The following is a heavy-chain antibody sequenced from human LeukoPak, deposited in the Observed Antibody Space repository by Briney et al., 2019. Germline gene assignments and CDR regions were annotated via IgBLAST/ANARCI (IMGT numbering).Heavy chain of an antibody. D-gene: IGHD1-1*01. J-gene: IGHJ4*02. CDR1: GFTFSTYA. CDR3: AKNQNWYFDY. V-gene: IGHV3-23*01. Sequence: GGSLRLSCAASGFTFSTYAMGWVRQAPGKGLEWVSSISVSGGTTYYADSVKGRFTISRDNPKSTLYLQMNFLRAEDTAVYYCAKNQNWYFDYWGQGTLVSVFS. CDR2: ISVSGGTT.